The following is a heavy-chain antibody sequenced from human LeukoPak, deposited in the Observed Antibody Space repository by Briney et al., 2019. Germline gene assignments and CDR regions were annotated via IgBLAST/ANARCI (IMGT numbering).Heavy chain of an antibody. V-gene: IGHV3-9*01. CDR2: ISWNSGSI. Sequence: GGSLRLSCAASGFTFDDYAMHWVRQAPAKGLEWVSGISWNSGSIGYADSVKGRFTISRDNAKNSLYLQMNSLRAEDTALYYCAKGAYSSSAEYFQHWGQGTLVTVSS. CDR3: AKGAYSSSAEYFQH. J-gene: IGHJ1*01. CDR1: GFTFDDYA. D-gene: IGHD6-6*01.